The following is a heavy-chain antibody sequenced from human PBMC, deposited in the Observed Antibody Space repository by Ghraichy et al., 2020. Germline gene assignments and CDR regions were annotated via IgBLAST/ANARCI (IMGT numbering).Heavy chain of an antibody. CDR1: GGTFSSYT. D-gene: IGHD3-3*01. CDR3: ARGTYDFWSGYYYFYYYYYMDV. CDR2: IIPILGIA. J-gene: IGHJ6*03. V-gene: IGHV1-69*02. Sequence: SVKVSCKASGGTFSSYTISWVRQAPGQGLEWMGRIIPILGIANYAQKFQGRVTITADKSTSTAYMELSSLRSEDTAVYYCARGTYDFWSGYYYFYYYYYMDVWGKGTTVTVSS.